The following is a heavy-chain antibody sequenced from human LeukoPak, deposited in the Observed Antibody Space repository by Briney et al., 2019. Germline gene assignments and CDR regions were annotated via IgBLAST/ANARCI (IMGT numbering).Heavy chain of an antibody. V-gene: IGHV3-30-3*01. CDR2: ISYDGSNK. Sequence: GGSLRLSCAASGFTFSSYAMHWVRQAPGKGLEWVAVISYDGSNKYYADSVKGRFTISRDNSKNTLYLQMNSLTAEDTAVYYCATKQWLVRGWFDPWGQGTLVTVSS. D-gene: IGHD6-19*01. J-gene: IGHJ5*02. CDR3: ATKQWLVRGWFDP. CDR1: GFTFSSYA.